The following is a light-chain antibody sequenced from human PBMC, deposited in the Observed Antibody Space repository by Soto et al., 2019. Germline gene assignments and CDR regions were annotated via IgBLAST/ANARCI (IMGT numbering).Light chain of an antibody. CDR2: EAS. V-gene: IGKV1-5*03. Sequence: DIQMTQSPSTLSAYVGDRVIITCRASQSINKWLAWYQQKAGKAPKLQIYEASRLQRGDPSRFSGSGSGTEFTLTFNSLQPDDFATYSCQQHKSPPFTFDPGTKVDIK. CDR1: QSINKW. CDR3: QQHKSPPFT. J-gene: IGKJ3*01.